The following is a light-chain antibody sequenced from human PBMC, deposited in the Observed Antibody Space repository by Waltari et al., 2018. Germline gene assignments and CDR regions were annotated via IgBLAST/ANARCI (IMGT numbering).Light chain of an antibody. CDR3: YSTDSSGNQV. J-gene: IGLJ2*01. CDR2: EAR. Sequence: SYELTHPPSVSVSPGQTARNTCSGDALPKKSVCWYQQKSGPAPVLVIHEARTRPSGIPGRLSGSSSGKMATLTISGAQVEDEADYYCYSTDSSGNQVFGGGTKLTVL. CDR1: ALPKKS. V-gene: IGLV3-10*01.